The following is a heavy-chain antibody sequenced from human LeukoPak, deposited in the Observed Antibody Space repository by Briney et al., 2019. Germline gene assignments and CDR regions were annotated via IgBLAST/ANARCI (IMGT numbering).Heavy chain of an antibody. CDR3: AGGYSYGLDY. V-gene: IGHV3-53*01. J-gene: IGHJ4*02. CDR1: GFTVSSNY. Sequence: GGSLSLSCAASGFTVSSNYMSWVRQAPGKGLEWVSVIYSGGSTYYADSVKGRFTISRDNSKNTLYLQMNSLRAEDTAVYYCAGGYSYGLDYWGQGTLVTVSS. CDR2: IYSGGST. D-gene: IGHD5-18*01.